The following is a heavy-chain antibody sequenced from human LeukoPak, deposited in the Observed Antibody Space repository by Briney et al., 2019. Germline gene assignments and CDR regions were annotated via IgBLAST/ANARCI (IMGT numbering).Heavy chain of an antibody. CDR2: IRGSGDST. Sequence: PGGSLRLSCAASGFTFSTYAMSWVRQAPGKGLGWVSGIRGSGDSTYYADSVKGRFTISRDNSKNTLYLQMNSLRAEDTAVYYCAKGHTDSEWLYFDSWGQGSLVTVSS. CDR3: AKGHTDSEWLYFDS. D-gene: IGHD5-12*01. J-gene: IGHJ4*02. V-gene: IGHV3-23*01. CDR1: GFTFSTYA.